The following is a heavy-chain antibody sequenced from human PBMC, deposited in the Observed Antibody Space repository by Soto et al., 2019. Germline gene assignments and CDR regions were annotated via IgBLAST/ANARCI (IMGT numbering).Heavy chain of an antibody. V-gene: IGHV4-59*01. J-gene: IGHJ6*02. D-gene: IGHD3-10*01. CDR3: ARWGVIYYGMDV. Sequence: PSETLSLTCTVSGGSISSYYWSWIRQPPGKGLEWIGYIYYSGSTNYNPSLKSRVTISVDTSKNQFSLKLSSVTAADTAVYYCARWGVIYYGMDVWGQGTTVTVSS. CDR2: IYYSGST. CDR1: GGSISSYY.